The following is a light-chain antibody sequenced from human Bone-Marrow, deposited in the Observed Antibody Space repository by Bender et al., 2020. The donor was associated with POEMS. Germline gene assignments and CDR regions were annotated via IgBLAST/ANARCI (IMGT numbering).Light chain of an antibody. CDR1: HIGFES. V-gene: IGLV3-21*03. CDR2: DNS. CDR3: QVWDSSSENSGV. J-gene: IGLJ3*02. Sequence: SYVLTQPPSLSVAPGKTASLTCGGSHIGFESVHWYRQKPGQAPVLVVYDNSDRPSGIPERFSGSKSGNTATLTISRVEAGDEADYYCQVWDSSSENSGVFGGGTKLTVL.